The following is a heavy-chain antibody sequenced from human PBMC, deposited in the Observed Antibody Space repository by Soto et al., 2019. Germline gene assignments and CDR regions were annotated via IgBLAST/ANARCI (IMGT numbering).Heavy chain of an antibody. J-gene: IGHJ3*02. Sequence: GGSLRLSCAASGFTFSSYEMNWVRQAPGKGLEWVSYISSSGSTIYYADSVKGRFTISRDNAKNSLYLQMNSLRAEDTAVYYCASDYYGSGSYFDAFDIWGQGTMVTVSS. CDR2: ISSSGSTI. CDR3: ASDYYGSGSYFDAFDI. D-gene: IGHD3-10*01. CDR1: GFTFSSYE. V-gene: IGHV3-48*03.